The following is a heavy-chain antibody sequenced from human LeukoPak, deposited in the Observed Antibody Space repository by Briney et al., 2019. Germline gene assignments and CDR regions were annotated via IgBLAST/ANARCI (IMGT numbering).Heavy chain of an antibody. CDR1: GGSISSGGYY. V-gene: IGHV4-31*03. CDR3: ARGGDYDILTGYAYVYFDY. J-gene: IGHJ4*02. CDR2: IYYSGST. D-gene: IGHD3-9*01. Sequence: SQTLPLTCTVSGGSISSGGYYWSWIRQHPGKGLEWIGYIYYSGSTYYNPSLKSRVTISVDTSKNQFSLKLSSVTAADTAVYYCARGGDYDILTGYAYVYFDYWGQGTLVTVSS.